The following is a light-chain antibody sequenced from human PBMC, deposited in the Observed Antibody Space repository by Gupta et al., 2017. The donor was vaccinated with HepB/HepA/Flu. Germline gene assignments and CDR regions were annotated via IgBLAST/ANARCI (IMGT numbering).Light chain of an antibody. CDR1: RSLVSTDGNTY. CDR3: RQYIWWPHT. J-gene: IGKJ2*01. V-gene: IGKV2-30*01. Sequence: DVVLTQSPLSLPVTLGQPAAISCTSSRSLVSTDGNTYFDWFHQGPGQSPRRLIYKVSKRDSGVPDRFSGSGSGTDFTLKISRVDAEDLVVYYFRQYIWWPHTFGQGTKLEIK. CDR2: KVS.